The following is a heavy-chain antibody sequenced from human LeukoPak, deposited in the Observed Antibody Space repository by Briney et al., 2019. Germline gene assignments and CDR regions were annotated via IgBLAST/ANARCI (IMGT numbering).Heavy chain of an antibody. Sequence: GASVKVSCKASGGTFSSYAISWVRQAPGQGLEWMGRIIPILGIANYAKKFQGRVTITADKSTSTAYMELSSLRSEDTAVYYCARDHHGSSWPTANPGAFDVWGQGTMVTVSS. CDR1: GGTFSSYA. J-gene: IGHJ3*01. CDR3: ARDHHGSSWPTANPGAFDV. V-gene: IGHV1-69*04. CDR2: IIPILGIA. D-gene: IGHD6-13*01.